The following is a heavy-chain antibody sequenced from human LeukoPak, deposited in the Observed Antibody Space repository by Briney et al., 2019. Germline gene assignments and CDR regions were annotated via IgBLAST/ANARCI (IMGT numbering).Heavy chain of an antibody. CDR3: ARGSRDGYNP. V-gene: IGHV3-20*01. CDR1: GFTFDDYG. J-gene: IGHJ4*02. Sequence: PGGSLRLSCAVSGFTFDDYGMSWVRQAPGKGLEWVSGINWNGGSTGYADSVKGRFTISRDNAKNSLYLQMNSLRAEDTALYHCARGSRDGYNPWGQGTLVTVSS. D-gene: IGHD5-12*01. CDR2: INWNGGST.